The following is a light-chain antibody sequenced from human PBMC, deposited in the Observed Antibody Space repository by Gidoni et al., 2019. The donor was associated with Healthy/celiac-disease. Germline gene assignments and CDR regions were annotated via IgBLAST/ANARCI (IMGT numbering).Light chain of an antibody. V-gene: IGLV6-57*04. J-gene: IGLJ7*01. CDR1: SGSIASNY. CDR3: QSYDSSNHAV. CDR2: EDN. Sequence: NFMLTQPHSVSESSGKTVTISCTRSSGSIASNYVQWYQQRPGSAPTTVIYEDNQRPSGFPDRFSGSIDSSSNSASLTISGLKTEDEADYYCQSYDSSNHAVFGGGTQLTVL.